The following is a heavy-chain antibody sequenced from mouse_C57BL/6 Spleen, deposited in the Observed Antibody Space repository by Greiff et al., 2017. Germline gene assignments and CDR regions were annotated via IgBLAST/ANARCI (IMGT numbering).Heavy chain of an antibody. CDR3: ARGGYYYGSSYWFAY. CDR2: INPNNGGT. D-gene: IGHD1-1*01. J-gene: IGHJ3*01. Sequence: EVQLQQSGPELVKPGASVKISCKASGYTFTDYYMNWVKQSHGKSLEWIGDINPNNGGTSYNQQFKGKATLTVDKSSSTAYMELRSLTSEDSAVYYCARGGYYYGSSYWFAYWGQGTLVTVSA. CDR1: GYTFTDYY. V-gene: IGHV1-26*01.